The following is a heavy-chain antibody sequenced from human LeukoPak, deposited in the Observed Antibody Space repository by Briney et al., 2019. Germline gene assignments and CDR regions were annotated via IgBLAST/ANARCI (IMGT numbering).Heavy chain of an antibody. Sequence: GGSLRLSCAASGFTFSNYWMSWVRQAPGKGLEWVAFIRYDGSNKYYADSVKGRFTISRDNSKNTLYLQMNSLRAEDTAVYYCAKPYYYDSSGYPPDAFDIWGQGTMVTVSS. CDR3: AKPYYYDSSGYPPDAFDI. CDR1: GFTFSNYW. CDR2: IRYDGSNK. J-gene: IGHJ3*02. D-gene: IGHD3-22*01. V-gene: IGHV3-30*02.